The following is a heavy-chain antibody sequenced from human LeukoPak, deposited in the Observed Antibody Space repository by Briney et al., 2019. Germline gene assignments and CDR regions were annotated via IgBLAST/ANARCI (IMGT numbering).Heavy chain of an antibody. D-gene: IGHD3-16*01. CDR2: INPSGSIT. Sequence: GASVKVSCKASGFSFSNYWIHWVRQAPGQGLEWMGIINPSGSITSYTHSLQGRLTVTRDTSTRTVYMELSSLRSEGTAIYYCVRDNSRFEGGSTFWWFDPWGPGTLVTVSS. V-gene: IGHV1-46*04. CDR3: VRDNSRFEGGSTFWWFDP. CDR1: GFSFSNYW. J-gene: IGHJ5*02.